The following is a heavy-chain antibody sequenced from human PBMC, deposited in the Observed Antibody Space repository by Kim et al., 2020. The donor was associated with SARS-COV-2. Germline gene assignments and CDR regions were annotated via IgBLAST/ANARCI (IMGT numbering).Heavy chain of an antibody. CDR3: ARDLGGGDYYAAFGS. J-gene: IGHJ3*02. D-gene: IGHD2-21*02. CDR1: DFTFSNYG. CDR2: ICIDGKEI. V-gene: IGHV3-33*02. Sequence: GGSLRLSCTASDFTFSNYGMHWVRQAPGKGLEWVAHICIDGKEIYYADSAKGRFTISRDNSKNTLFLQMNRLRAEDTATYFCARDLGGGDYYAAFGSWG.